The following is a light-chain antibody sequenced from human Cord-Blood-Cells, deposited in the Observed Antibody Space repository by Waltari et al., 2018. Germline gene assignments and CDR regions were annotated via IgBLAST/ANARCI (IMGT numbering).Light chain of an antibody. CDR3: QQSYSTPL. J-gene: IGKJ4*01. Sequence: DIQMTQSPSSLSASVGDRVTITCRASQRISSYVTWEQQKPGKAPKLLIYAASSLQSGVPTRVGGKGSGTDVTLCISRHKPGDVATYDCQQSYSTPLFGGGTKVEIK. CDR2: AAS. V-gene: IGKV1-39*01. CDR1: QRISSY.